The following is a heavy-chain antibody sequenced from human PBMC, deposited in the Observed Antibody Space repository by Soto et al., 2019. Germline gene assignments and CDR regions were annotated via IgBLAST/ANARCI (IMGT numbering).Heavy chain of an antibody. J-gene: IGHJ6*02. V-gene: IGHV3-30-3*01. CDR3: ARNFWSGSDPPPYYYGMDV. CDR1: GLTFSSYA. Sequence: GGSLRLSCAASGLTFSSYAMHWVRQAPGKGLEWVAVISYDGSNKYYADSVKGRFTISRDNSKNTLYLQMNSLRAEDTAVYYCARNFWSGSDPPPYYYGMDVWGQGTTVTVS. D-gene: IGHD3-3*01. CDR2: ISYDGSNK.